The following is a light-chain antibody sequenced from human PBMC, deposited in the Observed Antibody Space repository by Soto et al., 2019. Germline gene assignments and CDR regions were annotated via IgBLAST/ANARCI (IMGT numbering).Light chain of an antibody. Sequence: DIKMTQSPSSLSASVGDRVTITCRASQGISTYLACYQQKPGKVPKLLIYAASTLLSGVPSRFSVSGTGTDFTITISCRQPKDVATYYCPKYDSAPRTFGQWTNVEIK. J-gene: IGKJ1*01. CDR2: AAS. CDR3: PKYDSAPRT. V-gene: IGKV1-27*01. CDR1: QGISTY.